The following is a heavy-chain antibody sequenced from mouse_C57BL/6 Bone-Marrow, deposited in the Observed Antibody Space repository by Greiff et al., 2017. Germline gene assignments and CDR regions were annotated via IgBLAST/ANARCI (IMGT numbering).Heavy chain of an antibody. D-gene: IGHD1-1*01. J-gene: IGHJ1*03. Sequence: QVHVKQSGAELVRPGASVTLSCKASGYTFTDYEMHWVKQTPVHGLEWIGAIDPETGGTAYNQKFKGKAILTADKSSSTAYMELRSLTSADSAVYYCTSDDHYGSSYSDVWGTGTTVTVSS. CDR1: GYTFTDYE. V-gene: IGHV1-15*01. CDR2: IDPETGGT. CDR3: TSDDHYGSSYSDV.